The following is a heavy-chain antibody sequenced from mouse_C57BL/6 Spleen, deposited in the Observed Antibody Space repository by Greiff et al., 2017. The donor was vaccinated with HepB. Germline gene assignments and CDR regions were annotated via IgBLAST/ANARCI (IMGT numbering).Heavy chain of an antibody. CDR1: GYTFTSYW. CDR3: ARSIYDGYPYAMDY. J-gene: IGHJ4*01. CDR2: INPSSGYT. D-gene: IGHD2-3*01. V-gene: IGHV1-7*01. Sequence: QVQLQQSGAELAKPGASVKLSCKASGYTFTSYWMHWVKQRPGQGLEWIGYINPSSGYTKYNQKFKDTATLTADKSSSTAYMQLSSLTYEDSAVYYCARSIYDGYPYAMDYWGQGTSVTVSS.